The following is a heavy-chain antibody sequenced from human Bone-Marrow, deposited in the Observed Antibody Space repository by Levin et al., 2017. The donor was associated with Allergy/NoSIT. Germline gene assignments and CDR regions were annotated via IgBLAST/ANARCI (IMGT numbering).Heavy chain of an antibody. V-gene: IGHV1-24*01. CDR1: GSTLSEVS. J-gene: IGHJ4*02. CDR3: AIAQYDFRSGKPQSFDY. D-gene: IGHD3-3*01. CDR2: FDPETDET. Sequence: ASVKVSCKVSGSTLSEVSVNWVRQAPGEGLEWMGRFDPETDETDNTQKFHGRVTVTEDTSTDTGYMESSGLRSDDTAVYYCAIAQYDFRSGKPQSFDYWGQGTLITVSS.